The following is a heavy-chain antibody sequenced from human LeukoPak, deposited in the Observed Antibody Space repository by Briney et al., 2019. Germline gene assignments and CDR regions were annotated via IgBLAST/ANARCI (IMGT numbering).Heavy chain of an antibody. CDR3: ARERIVGAMGGAFDI. Sequence: SETLSLTCTVSGGSISSSDYYWAWIRQPPGKGLEWIGSIFYSGSTYYNPSLKSRVTISVDTSKNQFSLKLSSVTAADTAVYYCARERIVGAMGGAFDIWGQGTMVTVSS. CDR2: IFYSGST. D-gene: IGHD1-26*01. J-gene: IGHJ3*02. CDR1: GGSISSSDYY. V-gene: IGHV4-39*07.